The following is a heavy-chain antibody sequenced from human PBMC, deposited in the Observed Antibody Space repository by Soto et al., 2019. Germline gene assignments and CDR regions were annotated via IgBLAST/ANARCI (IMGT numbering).Heavy chain of an antibody. V-gene: IGHV4-30-4*01. J-gene: IGHJ5*02. Sequence: PSETLSLTCTVSGGSISSGDYYWSWIRQPPGKGLEWIGYIYYSGSTYYNPSLKSRVTISVDTSKNQFSLKLSSVTAADTAVYYCARNAMIENWFDPWGQGTLVTVSS. D-gene: IGHD3-22*01. CDR2: IYYSGST. CDR3: ARNAMIENWFDP. CDR1: GGSISSGDYY.